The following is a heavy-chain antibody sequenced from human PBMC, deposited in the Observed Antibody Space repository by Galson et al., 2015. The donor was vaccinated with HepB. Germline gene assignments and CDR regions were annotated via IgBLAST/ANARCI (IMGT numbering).Heavy chain of an antibody. CDR2: IIPIFGTA. Sequence: SVKVSCKASGGTFSSYAISWVRQAPGQGLEWMGGIIPIFGTANYAQKFQGRVTITADESTSTAYMELSSLRSEDTAVYYCARGLGLGVVPAAHSPHNWYFDLWGRGTLVTVSS. V-gene: IGHV1-69*13. J-gene: IGHJ2*01. D-gene: IGHD2-2*01. CDR3: ARGLGLGVVPAAHSPHNWYFDL. CDR1: GGTFSSYA.